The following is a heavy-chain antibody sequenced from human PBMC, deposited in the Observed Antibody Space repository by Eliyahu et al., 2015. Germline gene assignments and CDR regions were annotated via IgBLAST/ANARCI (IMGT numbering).Heavy chain of an antibody. CDR1: GFXFSSYA. CDR2: ISGSGGST. J-gene: IGHJ4*02. V-gene: IGHV3-23*04. CDR3: AKSITQIWTKHAVFDY. Sequence: EVQLVESGGGLVQPGGSLRLSCAASGFXFSSYAMSWVRQAPGKGLEWVSAISGSGGSTYYADSVKGRFTISRDNSKNTLYLQMNSLRAEDTAVYYCAKSITQIWTKHAVFDYWGQGTLVTVSS. D-gene: IGHD1-14*01.